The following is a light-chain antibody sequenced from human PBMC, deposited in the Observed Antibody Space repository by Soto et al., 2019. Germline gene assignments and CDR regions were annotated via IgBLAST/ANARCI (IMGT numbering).Light chain of an antibody. CDR1: QSLGSS. CDR2: DSS. J-gene: IGKJ4*01. V-gene: IGKV3-11*01. Sequence: DIVLTQSPATLSLSPGERATLSCRASQSLGSSLAWFQQRPGQAPRLLIFDSSTRATGIPARFRGSGSGTDFTLTISSLEPEDFAVYYCQQRYTWSPTFGGGTKVEIK. CDR3: QQRYTWSPT.